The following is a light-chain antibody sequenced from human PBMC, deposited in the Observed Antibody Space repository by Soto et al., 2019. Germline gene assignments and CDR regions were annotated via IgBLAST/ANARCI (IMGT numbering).Light chain of an antibody. J-gene: IGLJ1*01. CDR1: SSNIDNYY. Sequence: QSVLTQPPSVSAAPGQKVTISCSGSSSNIDNYYVSWFQQLPGTAPKLLIYENNKRPSGIPGRFSGSKSGTSATLGITGLQTGDEADYYCGTWDSSLSGFGFGTGTKVTVL. V-gene: IGLV1-51*02. CDR2: ENN. CDR3: GTWDSSLSGFG.